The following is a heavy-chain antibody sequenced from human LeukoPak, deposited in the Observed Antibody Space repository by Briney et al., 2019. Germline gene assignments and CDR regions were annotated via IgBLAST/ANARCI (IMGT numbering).Heavy chain of an antibody. CDR1: GFTFDDYA. V-gene: IGHV3-9*01. J-gene: IGHJ4*02. Sequence: KPGRSLRLSCAASGFTFDDYAMHWVRQAPGKGLEWVSGISWNSGSIGYADSVKGRFTISRDNAKNSLYLQMNSLRAEDTALYYCAKDTNDILTGYLSGRRGGFDYWGQGTLVTVSS. CDR3: AKDTNDILTGYLSGRRGGFDY. D-gene: IGHD3-9*01. CDR2: ISWNSGSI.